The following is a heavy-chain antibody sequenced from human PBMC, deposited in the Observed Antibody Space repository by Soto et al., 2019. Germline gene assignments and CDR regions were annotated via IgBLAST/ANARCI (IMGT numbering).Heavy chain of an antibody. CDR3: ARPTMVRGVIITGPFXY. Sequence: SVKVSCKASGGTFSSYAISWVRQAPGQGLEWMGGIIPIFGTANYAQKFQGRVTITADESTSTAYMELSSLRSEDTAVYYCARPTMVRGVIITGPFXYWGQGTLVTVSS. CDR2: IIPIFGTA. J-gene: IGHJ4*02. D-gene: IGHD3-10*01. CDR1: GGTFSSYA. V-gene: IGHV1-69*13.